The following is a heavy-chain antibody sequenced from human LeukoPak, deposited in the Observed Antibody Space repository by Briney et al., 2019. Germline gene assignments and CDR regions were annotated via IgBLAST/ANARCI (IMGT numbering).Heavy chain of an antibody. J-gene: IGHJ4*02. D-gene: IGHD5-18*01. V-gene: IGHV4-59*01. Sequence: SETLSLTCTVSGGSINTYYWSWIRQPPGKGLEWIGYIYYSGITKYNPSLKSRVTISVDTSKNQFSLKLSSVTAADTALYYCVRRGYGSLTFDYWGQGTLVTVSS. CDR2: IYYSGIT. CDR3: VRRGYGSLTFDY. CDR1: GGSINTYY.